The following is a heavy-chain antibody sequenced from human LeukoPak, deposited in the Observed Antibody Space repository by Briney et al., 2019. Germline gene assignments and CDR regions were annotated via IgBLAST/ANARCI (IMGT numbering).Heavy chain of an antibody. CDR3: ARDSSSWYYFDY. CDR1: GYTFTSYY. Sequence: EASVKVSCKASGYTFTSYYMHWVRQAPGQGLEWMGIINPSGGSTSYAQKFQGRVTMTRDTSTSTVYMELSSLRSGDTAVFYCARDSSSWYYFDYWGQGTLVTVSS. V-gene: IGHV1-46*01. D-gene: IGHD6-13*01. CDR2: INPSGGST. J-gene: IGHJ4*02.